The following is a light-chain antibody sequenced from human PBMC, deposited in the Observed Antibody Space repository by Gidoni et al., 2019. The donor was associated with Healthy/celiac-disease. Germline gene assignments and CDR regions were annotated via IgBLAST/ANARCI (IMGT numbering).Light chain of an antibody. CDR3: QHRSNWPPT. CDR2: DTA. V-gene: IGKV3-11*01. Sequence: EILFTQSPATLSFSPGERATLSFSASQSVSSYLARYQPKPGQAPRLLIYDTADRATGVPSRCSGSGSETDFTLTIRSLEPEAFAVYYCQHRSNWPPTFGHGTKVDIK. J-gene: IGKJ3*01. CDR1: QSVSSY.